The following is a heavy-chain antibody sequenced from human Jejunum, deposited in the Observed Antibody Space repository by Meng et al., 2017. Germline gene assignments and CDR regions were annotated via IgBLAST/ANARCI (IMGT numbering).Heavy chain of an antibody. J-gene: IGHJ4*02. V-gene: IGHV4-39*01. Sequence: QPQESGPGMVKHSETLSLTVTVTGGSPITTGSYWGWIRQPPGKGLEWMGSIYYSGSTYYNSPLQSRLTISVDTSKNQFSLKLRSVTAADTAIYYCARHFLTMSKDYFDYWGQGTLVTVSS. CDR1: GGSPITTGSY. D-gene: IGHD2/OR15-2a*01. CDR3: ARHFLTMSKDYFDY. CDR2: IYYSGST.